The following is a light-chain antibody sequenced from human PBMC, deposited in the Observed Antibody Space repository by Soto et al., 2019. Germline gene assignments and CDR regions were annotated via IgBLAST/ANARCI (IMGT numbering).Light chain of an antibody. CDR2: RAS. CDR1: QSVDKW. J-gene: IGKJ1*01. Sequence: DTQMTQSPSTLSASVGDRVIITCRASQSVDKWLAWYQQKPGKAPKLLIYRASNLENGVPSRFSGSGAGTEFTLTISSLQPDDFATYYCQHYSGYPWAFGQGTKVEI. V-gene: IGKV1-5*03. CDR3: QHYSGYPWA.